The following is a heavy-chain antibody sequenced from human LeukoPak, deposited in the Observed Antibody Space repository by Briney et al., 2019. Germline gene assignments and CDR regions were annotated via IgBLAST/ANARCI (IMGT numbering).Heavy chain of an antibody. D-gene: IGHD5-18*01. Sequence: ASVRVSCKASGYTFTNYDVNWVRQATGQGLEWMGWMNPNSGYTGHAQKFQGRVTMTRNTSISTAYMELSSLRSEDTAVYYCARHRDTAMVQWSFDYWGQGTLVTVSS. V-gene: IGHV1-8*01. CDR3: ARHRDTAMVQWSFDY. CDR2: MNPNSGYT. CDR1: GYTFTNYD. J-gene: IGHJ4*02.